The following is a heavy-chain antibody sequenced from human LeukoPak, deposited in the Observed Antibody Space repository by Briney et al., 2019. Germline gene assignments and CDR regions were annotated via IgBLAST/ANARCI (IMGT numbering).Heavy chain of an antibody. CDR1: GFTFSSYW. Sequence: PGGSLRLSCAASGFTFSSYWMSWVRQAPGKGLEWVSAISGSGGSTYYADSVKGRFTMSRDNSKNTLYLQMNSLRAEDTAVYYCAKVLVGTTCFEYWGQGTLVTVSS. CDR2: ISGSGGST. J-gene: IGHJ4*02. D-gene: IGHD1-7*01. CDR3: AKVLVGTTCFEY. V-gene: IGHV3-23*01.